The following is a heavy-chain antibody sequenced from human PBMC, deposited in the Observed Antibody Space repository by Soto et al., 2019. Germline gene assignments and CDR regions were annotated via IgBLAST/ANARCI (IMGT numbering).Heavy chain of an antibody. J-gene: IGHJ4*02. CDR1: EVTIGNAW. CDR2: ISGSGGST. Sequence: FHRLRSAVAEVTIGNAWVRRVRQTPGKGLEWVSAISGSGGSTYYADSVKGRFTISRDNSKNTLYLQMNSLRAEDTAVYYCAKVSSGWYDYFDYSGQGILVTVSS. CDR3: AKVSSGWYDYFDY. D-gene: IGHD6-19*01. V-gene: IGHV3-23*01.